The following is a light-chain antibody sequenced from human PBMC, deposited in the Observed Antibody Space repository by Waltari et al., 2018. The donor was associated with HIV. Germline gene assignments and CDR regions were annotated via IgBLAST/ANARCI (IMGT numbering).Light chain of an antibody. V-gene: IGLV2-23*02. J-gene: IGLJ3*02. CDR2: DVS. CDR1: SSDVGAYNL. CDR3: CSYVSEIVPCV. Sequence: QTALTQPASVSGSPGPSITISCTGTSSDVGAYNLVSWYQQQPGKDPRLIIYDVSERPAGVSNRFTGSKSGNTASLTISGLQAEDEADYYCCSYVSEIVPCVFGGGTKLTVL.